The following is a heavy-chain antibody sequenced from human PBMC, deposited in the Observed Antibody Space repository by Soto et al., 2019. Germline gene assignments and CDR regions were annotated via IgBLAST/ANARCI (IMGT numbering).Heavy chain of an antibody. Sequence: GASVKVSCKASGGTFSSYAISWVRQAPGQGLEWMGGIIPIFGTANYAQKFQGRVTITADESTSTAYMELSSLRSEDTAVHYCASESLIGYCISTSCPTGGAFDIWGQGTMVTVSS. CDR3: ASESLIGYCISTSCPTGGAFDI. CDR1: GGTFSSYA. D-gene: IGHD2-2*01. J-gene: IGHJ3*02. V-gene: IGHV1-69*13. CDR2: IIPIFGTA.